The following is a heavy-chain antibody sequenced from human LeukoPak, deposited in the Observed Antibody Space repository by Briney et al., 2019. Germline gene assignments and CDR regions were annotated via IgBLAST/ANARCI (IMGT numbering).Heavy chain of an antibody. Sequence: SETLSLTCTVSGGPISSPNHLWGWVRQPPGKGLQWIGGVYYGGSTYSNPSLKSRVTMSADTSKNQFSLTLSSVTAADTAVYYCARVVAGTKDFQHWGQGTLVTVSS. CDR2: VYYGGST. CDR3: ARVVAGTKDFQH. CDR1: GGPISSPNHL. J-gene: IGHJ1*01. D-gene: IGHD6-19*01. V-gene: IGHV4-39*01.